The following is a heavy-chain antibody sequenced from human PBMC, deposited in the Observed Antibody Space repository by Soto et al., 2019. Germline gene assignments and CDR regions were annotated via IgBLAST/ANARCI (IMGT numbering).Heavy chain of an antibody. Sequence: VQLLESGGGLVQPGGSLRLSCAASGFTFSSYAMSWVRQAPGKGLEWVSAISGSGGSTYYADSVKGRFTISRDNSKNTLYLQMNSLRAEDTAVYYCAKDTYYYDSSGYYHNDYWGQGTLVTVSS. CDR1: GFTFSSYA. D-gene: IGHD3-22*01. CDR3: AKDTYYYDSSGYYHNDY. V-gene: IGHV3-23*01. J-gene: IGHJ4*02. CDR2: ISGSGGST.